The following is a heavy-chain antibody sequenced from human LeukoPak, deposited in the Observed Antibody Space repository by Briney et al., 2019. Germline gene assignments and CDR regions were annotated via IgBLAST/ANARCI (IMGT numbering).Heavy chain of an antibody. CDR3: ARDLDSSGWYRGNFDY. D-gene: IGHD6-19*01. J-gene: IGHJ4*02. CDR1: GYTFTSYA. V-gene: IGHV7-4-1*02. CDR2: INTNTGNP. Sequence: ASVKVSCKASGYTFTSYAMNWVRQAPGQGLEWMGWINTNTGNPTYAQGFTGRFVFSLDTSVSTAYPQISSLKAEDTAVYYCARDLDSSGWYRGNFDYWGQGTLVTVSS.